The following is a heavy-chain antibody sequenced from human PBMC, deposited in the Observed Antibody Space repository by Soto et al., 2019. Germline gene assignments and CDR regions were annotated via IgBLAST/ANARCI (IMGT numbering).Heavy chain of an antibody. CDR3: ARVTTFYDILTSSYALNYFDY. CDR2: IYVGGNT. J-gene: IGHJ4*02. CDR1: GFSVTSNY. V-gene: IGHV3-53*01. Sequence: VQLVESGGTLVQPGGSLRLSCAASGFSVTSNYMTWVRQAPGKGLECVSVIYVGGNTYHPDSVKGRFTISSDNSKNTLFLQMNNLRAEDTAVYYCARVTTFYDILTSSYALNYFDYWGQGTRVTVSS. D-gene: IGHD3-9*01.